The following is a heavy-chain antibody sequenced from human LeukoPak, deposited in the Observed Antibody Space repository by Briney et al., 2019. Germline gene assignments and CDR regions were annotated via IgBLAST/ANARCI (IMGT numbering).Heavy chain of an antibody. J-gene: IGHJ6*02. D-gene: IGHD4-23*01. Sequence: ASVKVSCKASGYTFTTYGISWVRQAPGQGLEWMGWISAYNGNTNYAQKLQGRVTMTIDTSTSTAYMELRSLRSDDTAVYYCARPVVTPYYYGMDVWGQGTTVTVSS. V-gene: IGHV1-18*01. CDR1: GYTFTTYG. CDR2: ISAYNGNT. CDR3: ARPVVTPYYYGMDV.